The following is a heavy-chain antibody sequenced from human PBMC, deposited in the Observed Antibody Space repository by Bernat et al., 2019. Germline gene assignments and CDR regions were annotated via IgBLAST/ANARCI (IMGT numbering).Heavy chain of an antibody. D-gene: IGHD5-12*01. V-gene: IGHV4-59*08. J-gene: IGHJ3*02. CDR1: GGSISSYY. CDR3: ARRGYSGYDSPFDI. CDR2: IYYSGST. Sequence: QVQLQESGPGLVKPSETLSLTCTVSGGSISSYYWSWIRQPPGKGLEWIGYIYYSGSTNYNPSPKSRVTISVDTSKNQFSLKLSAVTASDSAVDYCARRGYSGYDSPFDIWGQGTMVTVSS.